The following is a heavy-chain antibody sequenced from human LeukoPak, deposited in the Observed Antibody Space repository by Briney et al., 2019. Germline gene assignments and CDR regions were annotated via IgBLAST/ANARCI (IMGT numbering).Heavy chain of an antibody. J-gene: IGHJ6*02. CDR2: IYYSGST. CDR3: ARDRPGPAIQDGMDV. CDR1: GGSISSYY. V-gene: IGHV4-59*01. Sequence: SETLSLTCTVSGGSISSYYWSWIRQPPGKGLEWIGYIYYSGSTNYNPSLKSRVTISVDTSKNQFSLKLSSVTAEDTAVYYCARDRPGPAIQDGMDVWGQGTTVTVSS. D-gene: IGHD2-2*02.